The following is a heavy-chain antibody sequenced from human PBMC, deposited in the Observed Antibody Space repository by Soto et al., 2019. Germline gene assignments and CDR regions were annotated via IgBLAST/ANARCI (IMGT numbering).Heavy chain of an antibody. CDR3: ARDADILTGSDAFDI. J-gene: IGHJ3*02. V-gene: IGHV3-23*01. Sequence: GGSLRLSCAASGFTFRNYAMTWVRQAPGQGLEYVSSITDSGSSTYYADSVKGRFTISRDNSKNTLYLQMNSLRAEDTAVYYCARDADILTGSDAFDIWGQGTMVTVSS. CDR1: GFTFRNYA. CDR2: ITDSGSST. D-gene: IGHD3-9*01.